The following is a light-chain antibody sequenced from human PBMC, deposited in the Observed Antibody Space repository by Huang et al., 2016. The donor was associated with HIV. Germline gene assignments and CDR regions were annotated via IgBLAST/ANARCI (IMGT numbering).Light chain of an antibody. CDR3: QQLNSYPIT. J-gene: IGKJ5*01. V-gene: IGKV1-9*01. CDR1: QAINNY. Sequence: IQLTQSPSSMSASVGDTVTITCRASQAINNYLTWYQQKPGKAPKLLIYAASTLQSGVPSRFSDSGSGTDFTLTISSLQAEDFATYFCQQLNSYPITFGQGTRLDIK. CDR2: AAS.